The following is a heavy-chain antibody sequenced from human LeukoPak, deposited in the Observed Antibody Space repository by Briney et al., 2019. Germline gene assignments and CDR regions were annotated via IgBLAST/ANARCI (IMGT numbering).Heavy chain of an antibody. CDR2: ISGSGGST. V-gene: IGHV3-23*01. D-gene: IGHD3-22*01. J-gene: IGHJ4*02. Sequence: PGGSLRLFCAASGSTFSSYAMSWVRQAPGKGLEWVSAISGSGGSTYYADSVKGRFTISRDNSKNTLYLQMNSLRAEDTAVYYCAKDRTYDSSGYYFDFDYWGQGTLVTVSS. CDR1: GSTFSSYA. CDR3: AKDRTYDSSGYYFDFDY.